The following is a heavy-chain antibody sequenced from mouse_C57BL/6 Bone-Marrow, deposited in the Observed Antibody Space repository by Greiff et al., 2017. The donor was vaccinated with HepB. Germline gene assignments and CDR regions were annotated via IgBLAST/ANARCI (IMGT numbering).Heavy chain of an antibody. Sequence: QVQLQQSGAELVRPGTSVKVSCKASGYAFTNYLIEWVKQRPGQGLEWIGVINPGSGGTNYNEKFKGKATLTADKSSSTAYMQLSSLTSEDSAVYFYARGVVATDWGQGTLVTVSA. CDR2: INPGSGGT. CDR3: ARGVVATD. CDR1: GYAFTNYL. V-gene: IGHV1-54*01. D-gene: IGHD1-1*01. J-gene: IGHJ3*01.